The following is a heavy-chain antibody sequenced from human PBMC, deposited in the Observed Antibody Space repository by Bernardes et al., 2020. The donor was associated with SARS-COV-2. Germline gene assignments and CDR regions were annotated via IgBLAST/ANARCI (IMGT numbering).Heavy chain of an antibody. CDR3: ARGASGINMILVIIGYSYDFDC. CDR2: IIHNGST. V-gene: IGHV4-34*01. CDR1: GGSLSDHS. Sequence: SESLSLTCAAYGGSLSDHSWSWNRQAPVKGLEWIGEIIHNGSTKNNPSPRSRVTISLNTSKKQVSLKLSSVTAADTAVYYCARGASGINMILVIIGYSYDFDCWGEGTLVNDSS. J-gene: IGHJ4*02. D-gene: IGHD3-22*01.